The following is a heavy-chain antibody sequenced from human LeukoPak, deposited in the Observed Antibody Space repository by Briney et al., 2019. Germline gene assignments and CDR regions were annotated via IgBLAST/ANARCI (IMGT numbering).Heavy chain of an antibody. CDR2: ISAYNGNT. J-gene: IGHJ6*02. D-gene: IGHD3-16*01. Sequence: GSVTVSCKASGYIYISSGISWVRQAPGQGLEWMGCISAYNGNTNYSQKLKGRVTMTTDTAKSTAYMELRSMRSDGTAVYFCWRGGGSYGMDVWGQGTTVTVSS. CDR3: WRGGGSYGMDV. CDR1: GYIYISSG. V-gene: IGHV1-18*01.